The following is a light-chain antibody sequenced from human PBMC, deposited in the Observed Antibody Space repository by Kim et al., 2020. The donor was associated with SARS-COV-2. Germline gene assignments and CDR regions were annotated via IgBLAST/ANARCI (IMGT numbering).Light chain of an antibody. V-gene: IGLV2-14*03. CDR3: SSYTSSRYV. Sequence: QSALTQPASVSGSPGQSITISCTGTSSDVGGYNYVSWYQQHPGKAPKLMIYDVSNRPSGVSNRFSGSKSGNTASLTISGLQAEDEADYYCSSYTSSRYVFVTGTKVTVL. J-gene: IGLJ1*01. CDR2: DVS. CDR1: SSDVGGYNY.